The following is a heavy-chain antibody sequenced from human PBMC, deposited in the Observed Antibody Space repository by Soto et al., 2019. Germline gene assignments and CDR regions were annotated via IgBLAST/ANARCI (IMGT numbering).Heavy chain of an antibody. CDR2: ISSSSSTI. V-gene: IGHV3-48*01. D-gene: IGHD3-9*01. Sequence: GGSLRLSCAASGFTFSSYSMNWVRQAPGKGLEWVSYISSSSSTIYYAASVKGRFTISRDNAKNSLYLQMNSLRAEDTAVYYCARGCVDILTGLCGGFDYWGQGTLVTVSS. CDR1: GFTFSSYS. J-gene: IGHJ4*02. CDR3: ARGCVDILTGLCGGFDY.